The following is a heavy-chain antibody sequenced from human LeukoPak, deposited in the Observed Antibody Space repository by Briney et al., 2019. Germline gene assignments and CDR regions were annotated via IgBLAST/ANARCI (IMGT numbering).Heavy chain of an antibody. V-gene: IGHV3-33*06. CDR1: RFTFRTFA. CDR2: IWFDGTEGPDK. CDR3: AKEAGSGWRYFDN. Sequence: GGSLRLSCAASRFTFRTFAMDCVRQAPGKGLEWVAAIWFDGTEGPDKNYADSVRGRFLISRDDSKNTLFLQMNNLRAEDTAVYYCAKEAGSGWRYFDNWGQGTLVTVSS. D-gene: IGHD6-19*01. J-gene: IGHJ4*02.